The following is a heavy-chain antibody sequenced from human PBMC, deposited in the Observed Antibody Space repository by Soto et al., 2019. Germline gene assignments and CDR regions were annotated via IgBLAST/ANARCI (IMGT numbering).Heavy chain of an antibody. D-gene: IGHD1-26*01. CDR2: ISGSGGNA. Sequence: VGSLRLSCASSVCTFSSYAMSCVRHAPGKWLEWVSTISGSGGNAYYADSVKGRFSISRDNSKNTLRLQMNSLRADDTAVYYCAKDGASGSHPPYYSFGMEVWGQGTTVSVSS. V-gene: IGHV3-23*01. CDR1: VCTFSSYA. J-gene: IGHJ6*02. CDR3: AKDGASGSHPPYYSFGMEV.